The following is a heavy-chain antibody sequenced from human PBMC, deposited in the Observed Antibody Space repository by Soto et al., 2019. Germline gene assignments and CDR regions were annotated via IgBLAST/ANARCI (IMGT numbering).Heavy chain of an antibody. J-gene: IGHJ4*02. Sequence: PSETLSLTCTASGGSISSYYWSWIRQPAGKGLEWIGRIYTSGSTNYNPSLKSRVTMSVDTSKNQFSLKLSPVTAADTAVYYCAREGRVVVAAKYFDYWGQGTLVTVSS. CDR2: IYTSGST. CDR1: GGSISSYY. CDR3: AREGRVVVAAKYFDY. D-gene: IGHD2-15*01. V-gene: IGHV4-4*07.